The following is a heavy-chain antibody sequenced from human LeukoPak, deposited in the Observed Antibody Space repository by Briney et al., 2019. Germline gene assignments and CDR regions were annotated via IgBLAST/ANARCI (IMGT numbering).Heavy chain of an antibody. V-gene: IGHV4-59*08. J-gene: IGHJ4*02. D-gene: IGHD6-19*01. CDR1: GGSISSHY. Sequence: PSETLSLTCTVSGGSISSHYWSWIRQPPGKGLEWIGYIYYSGSTNYNPSLKSRVTISVDTSKNQFSLKLRSVTAADTAVYYCARAVAVAGTLDYWGQGTLVTVSS. CDR2: IYYSGST. CDR3: ARAVAVAGTLDY.